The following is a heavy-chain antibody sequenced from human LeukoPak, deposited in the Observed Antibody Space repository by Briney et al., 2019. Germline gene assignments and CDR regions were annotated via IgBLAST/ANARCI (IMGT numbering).Heavy chain of an antibody. J-gene: IGHJ3*02. Sequence: GGSLRLSCAASGFTFSSYNMSWIRQAPGKGLEWVSYISSSSSYTNYADSVKGRFTISRDNAKNSLYLQMNSLRAEDTAVYYCARGQRVVAATPYAFDIWGQGTMVTVSS. CDR2: ISSSSSYT. V-gene: IGHV3-11*05. CDR1: GFTFSSYN. D-gene: IGHD2-15*01. CDR3: ARGQRVVAATPYAFDI.